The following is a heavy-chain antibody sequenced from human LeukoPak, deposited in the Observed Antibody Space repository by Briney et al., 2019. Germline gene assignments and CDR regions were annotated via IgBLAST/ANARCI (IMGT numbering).Heavy chain of an antibody. D-gene: IGHD4-17*01. Sequence: PGRSLRLSCAASGFTFSSYGMHWVRQAPGKGLEWVAVISYDGSNKYYADSVKGRFTISRDNSKNTLYLQMNSLRAEDTAVYYCAKDPTTVTTAFDYWGQGTLVTVSS. J-gene: IGHJ4*02. CDR1: GFTFSSYG. CDR2: ISYDGSNK. V-gene: IGHV3-30*18. CDR3: AKDPTTVTTAFDY.